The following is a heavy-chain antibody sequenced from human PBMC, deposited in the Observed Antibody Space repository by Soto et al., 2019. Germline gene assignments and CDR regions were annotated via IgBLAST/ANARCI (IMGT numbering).Heavy chain of an antibody. Sequence: QVQLVESGGGVVQPGRSLRLSCAASGFTFSSYGMHWVRQAPGKGLEWVAVISYDGSNKYYADSVKGRFTISRDNSKNTLYLQMNSMSSEDTAVYYGAGGELDYLDYWGQGTLVTVSS. CDR2: ISYDGSNK. V-gene: IGHV3-30*03. CDR1: GFTFSSYG. CDR3: AGGELDYLDY. J-gene: IGHJ4*02. D-gene: IGHD1-26*01.